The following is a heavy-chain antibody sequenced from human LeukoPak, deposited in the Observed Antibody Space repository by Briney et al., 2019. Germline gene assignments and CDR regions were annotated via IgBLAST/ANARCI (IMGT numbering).Heavy chain of an antibody. D-gene: IGHD4-17*01. Sequence: SETLSLTCTVSGGSFSSSSYYWGWIRQPPGKGLEWIGTISYSGSPYYNPSFKSRVTMSVDTSENQFSLKLSSVTAADTAVYYCARRYGDYGLFDYWGQGTLVTVSP. J-gene: IGHJ4*02. CDR3: ARRYGDYGLFDY. CDR2: ISYSGSP. V-gene: IGHV4-39*01. CDR1: GGSFSSSSYY.